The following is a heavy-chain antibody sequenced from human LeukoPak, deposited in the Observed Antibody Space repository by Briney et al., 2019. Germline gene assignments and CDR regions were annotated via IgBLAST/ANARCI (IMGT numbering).Heavy chain of an antibody. V-gene: IGHV1-18*04. D-gene: IGHD3-9*01. J-gene: IGHJ4*02. CDR3: ARVEYYDILTGYVPFRVPGDY. CDR1: GYTFTSYG. Sequence: ASVKVSCKASGYTFTSYGISWVRQAPGQGVEWMGWISAYNGNTNYAQRLQGRVTMTTDTSTSTAYMELRSLRSDDTAVYYCARVEYYDILTGYVPFRVPGDYWGQGTLVTVSS. CDR2: ISAYNGNT.